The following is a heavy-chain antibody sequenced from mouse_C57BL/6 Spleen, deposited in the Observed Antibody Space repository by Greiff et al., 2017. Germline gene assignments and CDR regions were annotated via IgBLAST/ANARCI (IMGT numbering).Heavy chain of an antibody. Sequence: EVKLMESGPGLAKPSQTLSLTCSVTGYSITSDYWNWIRKFPGNKLEYMGYISYSGSTYYNPTLKSRISITRHTSKNQYYLQLNSVTTEATATYYCARYPMYYYGSSPYWYFDVWGTGTTVTVSS. D-gene: IGHD1-1*01. CDR2: ISYSGST. J-gene: IGHJ1*03. CDR3: ARYPMYYYGSSPYWYFDV. V-gene: IGHV3-8*01. CDR1: GYSITSDY.